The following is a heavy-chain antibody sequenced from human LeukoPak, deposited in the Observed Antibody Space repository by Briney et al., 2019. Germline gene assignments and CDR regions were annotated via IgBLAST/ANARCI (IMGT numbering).Heavy chain of an antibody. Sequence: GASVKVSCKASGYTFTSYGISWVRQAPGQGLEWMGWINPYSGDTNYAQKFQGRVTMTRDTSISTAFMELSRLRSDDTAVYYCARGKDHYYDSSGYPDYYYYTMDVWGQGTTVTVSS. CDR2: INPYSGDT. J-gene: IGHJ6*02. CDR3: ARGKDHYYDSSGYPDYYYYTMDV. CDR1: GYTFTSYG. D-gene: IGHD3-22*01. V-gene: IGHV1-2*02.